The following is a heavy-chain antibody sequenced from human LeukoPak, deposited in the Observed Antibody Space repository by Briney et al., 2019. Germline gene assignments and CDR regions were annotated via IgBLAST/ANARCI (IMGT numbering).Heavy chain of an antibody. J-gene: IGHJ4*02. D-gene: IGHD4-11*01. Sequence: GGSLRLSCAASGFTFSSYSMNWVRLAPGKGLEWVSSISSSSSYIYYADSVKGRFIISRDNAKNSLYLQMNSLRAEDTAVYYCARDPYSGLFDYWGQGTLVTVSS. CDR3: ARDPYSGLFDY. CDR1: GFTFSSYS. CDR2: ISSSSSYI. V-gene: IGHV3-21*01.